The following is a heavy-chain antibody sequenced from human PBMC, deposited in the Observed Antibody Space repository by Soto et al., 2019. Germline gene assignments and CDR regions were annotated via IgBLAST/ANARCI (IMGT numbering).Heavy chain of an antibody. V-gene: IGHV5-51*01. CDR3: ARHQRDDASRKIDS. CDR1: GYSFTSYW. D-gene: IGHD3-16*01. CDR2: INPADSDI. Sequence: GESLKISCKGSGYSFTSYWIGWVRQMPGKGLEWMGIINPADSDIKYSPSFQGQVTISADKSIGTAYLQWSSLKASDTAMYYCARHQRDDASRKIDSWGQGALVTVSS. J-gene: IGHJ4*02.